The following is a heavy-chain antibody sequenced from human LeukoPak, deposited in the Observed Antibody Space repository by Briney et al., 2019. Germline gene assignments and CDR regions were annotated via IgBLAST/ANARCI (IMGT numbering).Heavy chain of an antibody. Sequence: SETLSLTCTVSGGSISSYYWSWIRQPPGKGLEWIGYIYYSGSTNYNPSLASRVTISVDTSKSQFSLKLSSVTATDTALYYCARGGTDFDYWGQGTLVSVSS. CDR2: IYYSGST. D-gene: IGHD2-15*01. CDR3: ARGGTDFDY. CDR1: GGSISSYY. V-gene: IGHV4-59*08. J-gene: IGHJ4*02.